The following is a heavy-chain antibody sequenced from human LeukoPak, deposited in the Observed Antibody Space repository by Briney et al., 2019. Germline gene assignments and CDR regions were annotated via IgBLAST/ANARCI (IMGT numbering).Heavy chain of an antibody. CDR1: GGSISAYY. J-gene: IGHJ3*01. CDR2: IHATGNT. Sequence: PSETLSLTCTVSGGSISAYYWSWIRQPAGTGLEWIGRIHATGNTNSNSSLKTRVTMSVGTSENQFSLKLSSVTAADTAVYFCARESEAAGGRAFDVWGQGTMVTVSS. V-gene: IGHV4-4*07. D-gene: IGHD6-13*01. CDR3: ARESEAAGGRAFDV.